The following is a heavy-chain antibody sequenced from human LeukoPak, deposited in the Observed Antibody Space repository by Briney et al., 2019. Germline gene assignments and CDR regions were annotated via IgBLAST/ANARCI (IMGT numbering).Heavy chain of an antibody. CDR3: AKPSNYYGSATDAFDF. J-gene: IGHJ3*01. CDR1: GGSFSSSSYY. D-gene: IGHD3-10*01. Sequence: SETLSLTCTVSGGSFSSSSYYWGWIRQPPGKGLEWVGSINYRGSNYHNSSLKSRVTMSIDTSKNQFSLKLSSVTAADTAVYYCAKPSNYYGSATDAFDFWGQGTMVTVSS. CDR2: INYRGSN. V-gene: IGHV4-39*07.